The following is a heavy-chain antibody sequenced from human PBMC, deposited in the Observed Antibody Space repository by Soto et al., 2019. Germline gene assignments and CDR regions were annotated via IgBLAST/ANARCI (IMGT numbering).Heavy chain of an antibody. D-gene: IGHD3-3*01. Sequence: QVQLVQSGAEVKKPGSSVKVSYKASGGTFSSYAISWVRQAPGQGLEWMGGIIPIFGTANYAQKFQGRVTITADESTSTAYMELSSLRSEDTAVYYCARGGRFLESYQSAYWGQGTLVTVSS. CDR1: GGTFSSYA. CDR2: IIPIFGTA. CDR3: ARGGRFLESYQSAY. V-gene: IGHV1-69*01. J-gene: IGHJ4*02.